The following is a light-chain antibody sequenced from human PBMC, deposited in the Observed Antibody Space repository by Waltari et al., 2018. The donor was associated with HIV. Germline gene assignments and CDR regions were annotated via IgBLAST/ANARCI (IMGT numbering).Light chain of an antibody. CDR2: GNS. CDR1: DHNIGAGYD. V-gene: IGLV1-40*01. CDR3: QSYDSSLSGWV. J-gene: IGLJ3*02. Sequence: SVLTQPPSTARAPGPRATIPCTGSDHNIGAGYDVNWYQQLPEPAPKLLIYGNSNRPSGVPDRFSGSKSGTSASLAITGLQAEDEADYYCQSYDSSLSGWVFGGGTKLTVL.